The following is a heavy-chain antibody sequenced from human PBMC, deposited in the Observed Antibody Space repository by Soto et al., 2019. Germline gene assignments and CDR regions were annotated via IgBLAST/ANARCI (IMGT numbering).Heavy chain of an antibody. Sequence: SETLSLTCAVSGDSISSGGYSWSWIRQPPGKGLEWIGYIYHSGSTYYNTSLKTRLTVSKDTSKTQVVLTMTNMDPVDTGTYYCARMIFGRSGAYYFDSWGQGILVTVSS. CDR3: ARMIFGRSGAYYFDS. CDR1: GDSISSGGYS. D-gene: IGHD3-3*01. CDR2: IYHSGST. V-gene: IGHV4-30-2*02. J-gene: IGHJ4*02.